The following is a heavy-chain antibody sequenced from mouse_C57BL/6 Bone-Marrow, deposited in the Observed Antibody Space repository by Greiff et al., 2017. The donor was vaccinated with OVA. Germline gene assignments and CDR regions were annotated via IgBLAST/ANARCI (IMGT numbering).Heavy chain of an antibody. Sequence: QVQLKASGAELARPGASVKLSCKASGYTFTSYGISWVKQRTGQGLEWIGEIYPRSGNTYYNEKFKCKATLTADKSSSTAYMELRSLTSEDSAVYFCAKIYYYGSSYVNYAMDYWGQGTSVTVSS. V-gene: IGHV1-81*01. J-gene: IGHJ4*01. D-gene: IGHD1-1*01. CDR2: IYPRSGNT. CDR3: AKIYYYGSSYVNYAMDY. CDR1: GYTFTSYG.